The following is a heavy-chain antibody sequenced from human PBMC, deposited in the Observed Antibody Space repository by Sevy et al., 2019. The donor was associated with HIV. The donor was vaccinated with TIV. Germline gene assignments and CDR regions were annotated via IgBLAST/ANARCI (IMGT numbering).Heavy chain of an antibody. CDR3: ARGDELNSYYYGMDV. V-gene: IGHV6-1*01. J-gene: IGHJ6*02. CDR1: GDSVSSSSAA. CDR2: TYYRSKWSN. D-gene: IGHD1-1*01. Sequence: QSQTLSLTCAISGDSVSSSSAAWNWFRQSPSRGLEWLGRTYYRSKWSNNYAVSVKSRVTINPDTSENQFSLHLNSVTPEDTAVYFCARGDELNSYYYGMDVWGQGTTVTVSS.